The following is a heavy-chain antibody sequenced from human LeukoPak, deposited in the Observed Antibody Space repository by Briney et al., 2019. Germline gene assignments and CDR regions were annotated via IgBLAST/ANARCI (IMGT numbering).Heavy chain of an antibody. Sequence: PGGSLRLSCAASGNYWMHWVRQAPGKGLVWVSHINSDGSSTSYADSVKGRFTTSRDNAKNTLYLQMNSLRAEDTAVYYCARVLSACSSTSCYNWFDPWGQGTLVTVSS. CDR3: ARVLSACSSTSCYNWFDP. CDR1: GNYW. CDR2: INSDGSST. V-gene: IGHV3-74*01. D-gene: IGHD2-2*01. J-gene: IGHJ5*02.